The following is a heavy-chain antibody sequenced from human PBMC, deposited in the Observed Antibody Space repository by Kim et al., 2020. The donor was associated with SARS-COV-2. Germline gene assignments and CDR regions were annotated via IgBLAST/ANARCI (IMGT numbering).Heavy chain of an antibody. V-gene: IGHV4-34*01. CDR1: VGSFSSYH. CDR2: INHSGAT. Sequence: SETLSLTCAVYVGSFSSYHWTWIRQSPGKGLEWIGEINHSGATNYNPSLKSRVAISVDTSKNQFSLKVKSVTAADTAVYFCARGRAGVVPSPIMGFGPHYDYSDLVVWGRGPTVRVFS. J-gene: IGHJ6*02. CDR3: ARGRAGVVPSPIMGFGPHYDYSDLVV. D-gene: IGHD3-10*01.